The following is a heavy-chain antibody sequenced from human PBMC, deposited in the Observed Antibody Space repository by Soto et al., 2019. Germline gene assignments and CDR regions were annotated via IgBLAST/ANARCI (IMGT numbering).Heavy chain of an antibody. CDR2: IIPILGLA. J-gene: IGHJ4*02. CDR1: GGTFSSYT. V-gene: IGHV1-69*08. D-gene: IGHD2-21*02. CDR3: AREQYGGDPMI. Sequence: QVQLVQSGAEVKKPGSSVKVSCKASGGTFSSYTISWVRQAPGQGLEWMGRIIPILGLANYAQKFQGRVTITADKSTSTAYMELSSLRSEDTAVYYCAREQYGGDPMIWGQGNLVTVSS.